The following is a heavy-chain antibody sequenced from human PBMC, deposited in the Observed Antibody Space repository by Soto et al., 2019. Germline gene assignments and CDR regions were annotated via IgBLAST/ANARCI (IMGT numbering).Heavy chain of an antibody. D-gene: IGHD3-16*01. J-gene: IGHJ5*02. Sequence: GGSLRLSCAASGFTFSNYSMNWVRQAPGKGLEWVSSISTSSSYIYYADSLKGRFTISRDNAKNSLYLQMNSLRAEDTAVYYCARDLHDYVSFRFDPWGQGTLVTVSS. CDR2: ISTSSSYI. CDR3: ARDLHDYVSFRFDP. CDR1: GFTFSNYS. V-gene: IGHV3-21*01.